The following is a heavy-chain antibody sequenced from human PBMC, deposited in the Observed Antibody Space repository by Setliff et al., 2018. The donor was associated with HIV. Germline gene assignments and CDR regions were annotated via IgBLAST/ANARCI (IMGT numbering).Heavy chain of an antibody. J-gene: IGHJ4*02. V-gene: IGHV4-38-2*02. CDR3: ARAGSAAASPLDY. D-gene: IGHD6-6*01. Sequence: SETLSLTCTVSGYSISSGYYWGWIRQPPGKGLEWIGSIYHSGSTYYNPSLKSRVTISIDTSKNQFSLKLTSVTAADTAVYYCARAGSAAASPLDYWGQGTLVTGLL. CDR1: GYSISSGYY. CDR2: IYHSGST.